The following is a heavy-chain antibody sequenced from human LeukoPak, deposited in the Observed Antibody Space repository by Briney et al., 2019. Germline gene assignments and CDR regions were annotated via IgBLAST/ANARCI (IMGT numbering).Heavy chain of an antibody. CDR3: ASSFTSMSPYY. D-gene: IGHD2/OR15-2a*01. CDR2: ISAYNGNT. CDR1: GCTFTSYG. J-gene: IGHJ4*02. Sequence: ASVKVSCKASGCTFTSYGISWVRQAPGQGLEWMGWISAYNGNTNYAQKLQGRVTMTTDTSTSTAYMELRSLRSDDTAVYYCASSFTSMSPYYWGQGTLVTVSS. V-gene: IGHV1-18*01.